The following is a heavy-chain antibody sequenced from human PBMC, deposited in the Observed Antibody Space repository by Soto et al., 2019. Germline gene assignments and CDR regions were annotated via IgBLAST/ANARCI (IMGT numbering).Heavy chain of an antibody. V-gene: IGHV3-23*01. CDR1: GFTCISYA. CDR3: AKVYDSLSSEDI. Sequence: GCALRVSCGASGFTCISYAMSWVRQAPGKGLEWVSAISGSGGSTYYADSVKGRFTISRDNSKNTLYLQMNSLRAEDTAVYYCAKVYDSLSSEDIWGQGTMVPVSS. J-gene: IGHJ3*02. D-gene: IGHD5-12*01. CDR2: ISGSGGST.